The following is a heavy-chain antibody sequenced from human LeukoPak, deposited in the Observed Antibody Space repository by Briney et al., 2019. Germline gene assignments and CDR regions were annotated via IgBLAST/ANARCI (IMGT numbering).Heavy chain of an antibody. D-gene: IGHD6-13*01. CDR1: GFTLSSYA. Sequence: HPGGSLRLSCAASGFTLSSYAMHWVRQAPGKGLEWVAVISYDGSNKYYADSVKGRFTISRDNSKNTLYLQMNSLRAEDTAVYYCARDKAAAGDYWGQGTLVTVSS. V-gene: IGHV3-30-3*01. J-gene: IGHJ4*02. CDR3: ARDKAAAGDY. CDR2: ISYDGSNK.